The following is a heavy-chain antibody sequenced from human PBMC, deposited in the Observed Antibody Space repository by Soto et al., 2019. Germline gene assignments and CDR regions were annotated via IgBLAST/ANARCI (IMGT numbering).Heavy chain of an antibody. V-gene: IGHV4-4*02. CDR2: INHSGST. J-gene: IGHJ6*02. CDR1: SGSISSSNW. Sequence: PSETLSLTCAVSSGSISSSNWWSWVRQPPGKGLEWIGEINHSGSTNYNPSLKSRVTISVDTSKNQFSLKLSSVTAADTAVYYCASLIVVVPAATSYGMDVWGQGTTVTVSS. D-gene: IGHD2-2*01. CDR3: ASLIVVVPAATSYGMDV.